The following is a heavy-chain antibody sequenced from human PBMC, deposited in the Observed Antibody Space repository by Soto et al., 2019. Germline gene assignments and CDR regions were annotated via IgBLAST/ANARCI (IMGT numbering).Heavy chain of an antibody. V-gene: IGHV4-34*01. CDR3: APVRNFDKLFSL. D-gene: IGHD3-9*01. CDR1: GGSFSNYY. CDR2: INQGGST. Sequence: PSETLSLTCAVYGGSFSNYYGSWIRQPPGKGLEWIGEINQGGSTTYNPSLKSRVTMSLDTSKNQYFLKLNSVTAAYTAVYYCAPVRNFDKLFSLWGQGTPVTVSS. J-gene: IGHJ4*02.